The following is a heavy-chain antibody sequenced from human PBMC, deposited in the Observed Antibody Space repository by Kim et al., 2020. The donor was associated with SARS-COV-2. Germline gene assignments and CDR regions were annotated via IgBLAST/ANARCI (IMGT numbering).Heavy chain of an antibody. CDR2: IYWNADK. V-gene: IGHV2-5*01. CDR1: GFSLSTSGVG. D-gene: IGHD6-19*01. CDR3: AHSHRAGIAVAGTSYDY. J-gene: IGHJ4*02. Sequence: SGPTLVKPTQTLTLTCTFSGFSLSTSGVGVGWIRQPPGKALEWLALIYWNADKRYSPSLKSRLTITKDTSKNQVVLTMTNMDPVDTATYYCAHSHRAGIAVAGTSYDYWGQGTLVTVYS.